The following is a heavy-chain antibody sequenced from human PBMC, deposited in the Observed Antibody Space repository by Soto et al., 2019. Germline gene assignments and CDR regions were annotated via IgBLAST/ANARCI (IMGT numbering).Heavy chain of an antibody. D-gene: IGHD6-19*01. CDR1: GFTFSDYY. CDR3: ARVTYSSGWYTDY. Sequence: PGGSLRLSCAASGFTFSDYYMSWIRQAPGKGLEWVSYISSSSSYTNYADSVKGLFTISRDNAKNSLYLQMNSLRAEDTAVYYCARVTYSSGWYTDYWGQGTLVTVSS. CDR2: ISSSSSYT. J-gene: IGHJ4*02. V-gene: IGHV3-11*06.